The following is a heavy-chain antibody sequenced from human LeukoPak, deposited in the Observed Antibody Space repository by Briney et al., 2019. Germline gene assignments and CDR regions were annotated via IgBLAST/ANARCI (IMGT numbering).Heavy chain of an antibody. CDR1: GFTFSSYW. CDR2: IKQDGSEK. V-gene: IGHV3-7*01. J-gene: IGHJ4*02. D-gene: IGHD6-6*01. CDR3: ARSSYPYYFDS. Sequence: PGGSLRLSCAASGFTFSSYWMSWVRQAPGKGLEWVANIKQDGSEKYYVDSVKGRFTISRDNARNSVFLQMNSLRVDDTAVYYCARSSYPYYFDSWGQGTLVTVSS.